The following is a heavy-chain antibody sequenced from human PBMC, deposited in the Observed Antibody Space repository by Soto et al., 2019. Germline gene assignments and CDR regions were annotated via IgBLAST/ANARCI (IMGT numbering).Heavy chain of an antibody. D-gene: IGHD3-10*01. CDR1: GFSFSNYW. Sequence: GGSLRLSCAASGFSFSNYWIHWVRQDPGKGLVWASRVDSDGTTTNYADSVKGRFTISRDNARNTVYLQMNSPRAEDTAIYYCSRWAFRAYFFAYWGLGTLVTVSS. J-gene: IGHJ4*02. CDR3: SRWAFRAYFFAY. CDR2: VDSDGTTT. V-gene: IGHV3-74*01.